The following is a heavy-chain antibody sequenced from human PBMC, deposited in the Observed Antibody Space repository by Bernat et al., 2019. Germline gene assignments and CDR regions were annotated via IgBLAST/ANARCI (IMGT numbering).Heavy chain of an antibody. Sequence: EVQLVESGGGLVKPGGSLRLSCAASGFTFSSYSMNWVRQAPGKGLEWVSSISSSSSYIYYADSVKGRFTISRDNAKNSLYLQMNSLRAEDTAVYYCAGGKPLQDDAFDIWGQGTMVTVSS. V-gene: IGHV3-21*01. CDR1: GFTFSSYS. J-gene: IGHJ3*02. D-gene: IGHD1-14*01. CDR2: ISSSSSYI. CDR3: AGGKPLQDDAFDI.